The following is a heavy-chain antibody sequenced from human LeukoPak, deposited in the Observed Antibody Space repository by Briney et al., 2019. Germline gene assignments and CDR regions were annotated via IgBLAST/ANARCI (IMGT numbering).Heavy chain of an antibody. Sequence: PGGSLRLSCAASGFTFSDYYMSWIRQAPGKGLEWVSLISWDGGSTYYADSVKGRFTISRDNSKNSLYLQMNSLRTEDTALYYCAKGSHYYDSSGLDYWGQGTLVTVSS. D-gene: IGHD3-22*01. J-gene: IGHJ4*02. CDR3: AKGSHYYDSSGLDY. CDR2: ISWDGGST. CDR1: GFTFSDYY. V-gene: IGHV3-43*01.